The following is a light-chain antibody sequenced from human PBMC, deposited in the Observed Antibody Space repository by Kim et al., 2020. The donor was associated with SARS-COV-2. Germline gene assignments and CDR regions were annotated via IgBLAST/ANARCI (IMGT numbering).Light chain of an antibody. V-gene: IGLV1-47*01. Sequence: QSVVTQPPSASATPGQRVTISCSGSSSNIGNNFVYWYQQLPQTAPKLLISRNNQRPAGVPDRFSGSKSGTSASLAISGLRSEDEADYYCATWDDSLSAWVFGGGTQLTVL. J-gene: IGLJ3*02. CDR2: RNN. CDR3: ATWDDSLSAWV. CDR1: SSNIGNNF.